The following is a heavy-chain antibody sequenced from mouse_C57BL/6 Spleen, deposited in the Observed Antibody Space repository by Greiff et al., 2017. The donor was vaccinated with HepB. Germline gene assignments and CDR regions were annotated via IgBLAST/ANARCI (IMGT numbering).Heavy chain of an antibody. Sequence: DVMLVESGGGLVKPGGSLKLSCAASGFTFSSYAMSWVRQTPEKRLEWVATISDGGSYTYYPDNVKGRFTISRDNAKNNLYLQMSHLKSEDTAMYYCASDRSTMITGRYFDVWGTGTTVTVSS. V-gene: IGHV5-4*03. D-gene: IGHD2-4*01. CDR3: ASDRSTMITGRYFDV. J-gene: IGHJ1*03. CDR1: GFTFSSYA. CDR2: ISDGGSYT.